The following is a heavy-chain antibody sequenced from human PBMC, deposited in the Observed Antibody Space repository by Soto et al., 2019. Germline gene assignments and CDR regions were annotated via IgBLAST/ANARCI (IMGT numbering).Heavy chain of an antibody. CDR3: AREGPGSSSWFVDS. J-gene: IGHJ4*02. CDR2: ISSSSSYI. D-gene: IGHD6-13*01. V-gene: IGHV3-11*05. Sequence: QVQLVESGGGLVKPGGSLRLSCAASGFTFSDYYMSWIRQAPGKGLEWLSYISSSSSYIHYADSVKGRFTISRDNAKNSLYLQMNRLRAEDTAVYYCAREGPGSSSWFVDSWGQGTLVTVFS. CDR1: GFTFSDYY.